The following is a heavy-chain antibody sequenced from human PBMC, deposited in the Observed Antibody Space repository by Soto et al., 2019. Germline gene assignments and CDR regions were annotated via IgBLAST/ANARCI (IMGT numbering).Heavy chain of an antibody. Sequence: ASVKVSCKASGFGFSSYGFSWVRQAPGQGLEWMGWVSAFNGDTHYGQRFQGRLTMTTDTSTSIVYMELRSLRSDDTAVYYCVRVANGGDWLYWGQGSLVTVSS. D-gene: IGHD2-21*02. CDR2: VSAFNGDT. V-gene: IGHV1-18*04. J-gene: IGHJ4*02. CDR3: VRVANGGDWLY. CDR1: GFGFSSYG.